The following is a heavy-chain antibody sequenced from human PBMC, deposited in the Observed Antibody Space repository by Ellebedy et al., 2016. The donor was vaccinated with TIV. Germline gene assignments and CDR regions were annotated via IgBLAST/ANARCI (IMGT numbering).Heavy chain of an antibody. CDR2: INQDGST. V-gene: IGHV4-34*01. CDR3: ARGTVALQPLKNFDS. D-gene: IGHD6-19*01. CDR1: GGSFSGSY. J-gene: IGHJ4*02. Sequence: SETLSLTXAVYGGSFSGSYCTWIRQSPGKGLEWIGDINQDGSTNHNPSLKSRVTISVDTSKNQFSLKLRSLTAADTAMYYCARGTVALQPLKNFDSWGQGTLVTVSS.